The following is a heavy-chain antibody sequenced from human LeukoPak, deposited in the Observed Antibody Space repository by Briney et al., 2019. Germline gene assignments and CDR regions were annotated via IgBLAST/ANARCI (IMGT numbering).Heavy chain of an antibody. CDR2: ISYDGSNK. V-gene: IGHV3-30-3*01. CDR1: GFTFSSYA. J-gene: IGHJ4*02. CDR3: AISSGLRSVDY. D-gene: IGHD3-3*01. Sequence: GGSLRLSCAASGFTFSSYAMHWVRQAPGKGLEWVAVISYDGSNKYYADSVKGRFTISRDNSKNTLYLQMNSLRAEDTAVYYCAISSGLRSVDYWGQGTLVTVSS.